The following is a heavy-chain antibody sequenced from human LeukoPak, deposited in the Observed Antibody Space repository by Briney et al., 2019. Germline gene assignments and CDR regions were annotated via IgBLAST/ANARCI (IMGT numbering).Heavy chain of an antibody. V-gene: IGHV1-3*03. CDR2: INGGNGNT. Sequence: ASVKVSCKASGYTLTTYAMHWVRQDPGQRLEWMGWINGGNGNTKYSQEFQDRVTFTRDTSASTVYMELSSLRYEDMAVYYCARDGDSGWGYFDYWGQGTLVTVSS. D-gene: IGHD6-19*01. CDR1: GYTLTTYA. J-gene: IGHJ4*02. CDR3: ARDGDSGWGYFDY.